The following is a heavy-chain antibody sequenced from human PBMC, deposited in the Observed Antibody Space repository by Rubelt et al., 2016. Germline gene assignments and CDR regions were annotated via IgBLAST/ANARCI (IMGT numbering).Heavy chain of an antibody. CDR1: GGSISSGAYY. Sequence: QVQLQESGPGLVKPSQTLSLTCTVSGGSISSGAYYWSWIRQHPGKGLEWLGYIYYSGSTYYTPSPKSRVTISVVTVKNQLSRKLSSVTAADTAVYYCARWYGVTMIVRGAFEIWGQGTMVTVSS. V-gene: IGHV4-31*03. CDR2: IYYSGST. D-gene: IGHD3-22*01. J-gene: IGHJ3*02. CDR3: ARWYGVTMIVRGAFEI.